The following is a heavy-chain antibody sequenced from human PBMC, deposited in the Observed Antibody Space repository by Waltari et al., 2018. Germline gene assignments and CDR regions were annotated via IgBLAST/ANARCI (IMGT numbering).Heavy chain of an antibody. CDR1: GGSFSGYY. Sequence: QVQLQQWGAGLLKPSETLSLTCAVYGGSFSGYYWSWIRQPPGKGLEWIGEINHSGSTNYNPSLKVRVTISVDTSKNQFSLKLSSVTAADTAVYYCARSIGDGYNAWGQGTLVTVSS. CDR2: INHSGST. V-gene: IGHV4-34*01. J-gene: IGHJ4*02. D-gene: IGHD2-21*01. CDR3: ARSIGDGYNA.